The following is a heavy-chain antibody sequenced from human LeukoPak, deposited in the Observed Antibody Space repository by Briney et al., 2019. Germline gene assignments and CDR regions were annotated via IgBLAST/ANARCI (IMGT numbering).Heavy chain of an antibody. CDR3: AREDVEMATINY. V-gene: IGHV1-69*05. D-gene: IGHD5-24*01. J-gene: IGHJ4*02. CDR1: GGTFSSYA. CDR2: IIPIFGTA. Sequence: SVKVSCKASGGTFSSYAISWVRQAPGQGLEWMGGIIPIFGTANYAQKFQGSVTITTDESTSTAYMELSSLRSEDTAVYYCAREDVEMATINYWGQGTLVTVSS.